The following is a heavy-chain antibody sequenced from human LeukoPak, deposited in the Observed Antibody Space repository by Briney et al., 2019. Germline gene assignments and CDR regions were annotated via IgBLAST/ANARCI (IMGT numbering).Heavy chain of an antibody. CDR3: AKLLDGGSYYYFDY. CDR1: GFTFSSYA. D-gene: IGHD1-26*01. J-gene: IGHJ4*02. V-gene: IGHV3-23*01. Sequence: GGSLRLSCAASGFTFSSYAMGWVRQAPGKGLEWVSDISSSVGSTYYADSVKGRFTISRDNSKNTLYLQMNNLRAEDTAVYYCAKLLDGGSYYYFDYWGQGTLVTVSS. CDR2: ISSSVGST.